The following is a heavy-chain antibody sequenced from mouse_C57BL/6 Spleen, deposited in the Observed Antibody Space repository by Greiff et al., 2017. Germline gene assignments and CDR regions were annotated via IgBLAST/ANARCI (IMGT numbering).Heavy chain of an antibody. CDR3: AKATTVVEPYALDY. CDR1: GFSLTSYG. CDR2: IWRGGST. J-gene: IGHJ4*01. V-gene: IGHV2-5*01. Sequence: VKVVESGPGLVQPSQSLSITCTVSGFSLTSYGVHWVRQSPGKGLEWLGVIWRGGSTDYNAAFMSRLSITKDNSTSQVFFKMNRLQADDTAIYXGAKATTVVEPYALDYWGQGTSVTVSS. D-gene: IGHD1-1*01.